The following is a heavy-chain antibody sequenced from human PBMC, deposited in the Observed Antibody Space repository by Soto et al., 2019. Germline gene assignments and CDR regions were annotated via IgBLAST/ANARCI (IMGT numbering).Heavy chain of an antibody. V-gene: IGHV1-69*13. CDR3: ARDPSTINKLIGVWFDP. CDR1: GDTFGRFT. Sequence: SVKVSCKASGDTFGRFTINWVRQAPGQGLEWMGGIKPISDITNYAQRFQGRVTFTADASTSTVYLELSSLRSEDTAMYYCARDPSTINKLIGVWFDPWGQGTLVTVPQ. D-gene: IGHD4-4*01. CDR2: IKPISDIT. J-gene: IGHJ5*02.